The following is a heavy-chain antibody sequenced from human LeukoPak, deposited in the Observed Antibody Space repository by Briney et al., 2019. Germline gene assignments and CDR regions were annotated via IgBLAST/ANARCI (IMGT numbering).Heavy chain of an antibody. V-gene: IGHV3-30*02. CDR3: AKDIGVRHGNAIDI. Sequence: PGGSLRLSCAASGFTFSSYVMQWVRQAPGKGLEWVALIPYDGSNKYYADSVKGRITVSRDNSKNTLYLQVNSLRPEDTAVYYCAKDIGVRHGNAIDIWGQGTMVTVSS. CDR1: GFTFSSYV. J-gene: IGHJ3*02. CDR2: IPYDGSNK. D-gene: IGHD2-8*01.